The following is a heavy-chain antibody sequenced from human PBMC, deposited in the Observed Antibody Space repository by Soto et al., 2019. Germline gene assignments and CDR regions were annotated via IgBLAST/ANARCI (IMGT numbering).Heavy chain of an antibody. D-gene: IGHD1-26*01. CDR1: GGTFSSYA. CDR2: IIPIFGTA. V-gene: IGHV1-69*13. Sequence: SVKVSCKASGGTFSSYAISWVRQAPGQGLEWMGGIIPIFGTANYAQKFQGRVTITADESTSTAYMELSSLRSEDTAVYYCARESWEGAAFDYWGQGTLVTVSS. J-gene: IGHJ4*02. CDR3: ARESWEGAAFDY.